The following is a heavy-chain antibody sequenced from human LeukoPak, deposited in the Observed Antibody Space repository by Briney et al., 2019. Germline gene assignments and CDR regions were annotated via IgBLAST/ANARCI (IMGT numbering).Heavy chain of an antibody. CDR3: AQVTCPGVSCPNYYYGMDV. CDR2: IYSGGST. V-gene: IGHV3-66*01. Sequence: PGGSLRLSCAAPGFTVSSNYMSWVRQAPGKGLEWVSVIYSGGSTYYADSVKGRFTISRDNSKNTLFLQMNSLRAEDTALYYCAQVTCPGVSCPNYYYGMDVWGQWTTVTVSS. D-gene: IGHD2-8*02. J-gene: IGHJ6*02. CDR1: GFTVSSNY.